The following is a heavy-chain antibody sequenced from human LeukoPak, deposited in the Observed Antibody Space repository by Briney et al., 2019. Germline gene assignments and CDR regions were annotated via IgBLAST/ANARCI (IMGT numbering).Heavy chain of an antibody. CDR1: GFTFSSYA. CDR3: AKGPTAGYYYGMDV. Sequence: PGGSLRLSCAASGFTFSSYAMSWVRQAPGKGLEWVSAISGSGGSTYYADSVKGRFTISRDNSKNTLYLQMNSLRAEDTAVYYCAKGPTAGYYYGMDVWGQGTTVTVSS. CDR2: ISGSGGST. D-gene: IGHD1-26*01. V-gene: IGHV3-23*01. J-gene: IGHJ6*02.